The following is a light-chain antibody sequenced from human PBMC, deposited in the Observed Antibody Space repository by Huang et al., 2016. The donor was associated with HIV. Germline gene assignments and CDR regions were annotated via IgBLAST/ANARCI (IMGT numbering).Light chain of an antibody. CDR2: GVY. CDR3: LQHKAFHLPT. V-gene: IGKV1-17*03. CDR1: QDIFNY. J-gene: IGKJ1*01. Sequence: DLQMTQSTSVMSASVGDRVTSTCRANQDIFNYLAWFQQKPGKVPKRLVYGVYSLQSGVPSRFSGSGSGTEFTLTISSLQPEDFATYYCLQHKAFHLPTFGQGTQVEV.